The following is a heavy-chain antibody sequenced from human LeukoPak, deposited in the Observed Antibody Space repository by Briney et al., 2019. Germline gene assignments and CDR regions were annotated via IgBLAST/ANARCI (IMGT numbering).Heavy chain of an antibody. J-gene: IGHJ4*02. CDR1: GFTSTDDY. CDR3: GGVSLCSSSLSAVDFDD. CDR2: ISSSSSYT. Sequence: GGSLRLSCAPSGFTSTDDYMSSVSQAPGKGLEWVSYISSSSSYTNYADSVKGRFTISRDNAKNSLYLQMNSLRAEESAVYYRGGVSLCSSSLSAVDFDDWGQGTLVTVSS. D-gene: IGHD6-13*01. V-gene: IGHV3-11*06.